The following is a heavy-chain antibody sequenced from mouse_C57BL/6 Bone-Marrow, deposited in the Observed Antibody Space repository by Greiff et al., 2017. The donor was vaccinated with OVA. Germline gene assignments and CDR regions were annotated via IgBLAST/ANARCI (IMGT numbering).Heavy chain of an antibody. CDR1: GYAFSSSW. Sequence: QVQLQQSGPELVKPGASVKISCKASGYAFSSSWMNWVKQRPGKGLEWIGRIYPGDGDTNYNGKFKGKATLTADTSSSTAYMQLSSLTAEDSAVYCCASGGTFAYWGQGTLVTVSA. CDR3: ASGGTFAY. D-gene: IGHD4-1*01. V-gene: IGHV1-82*01. CDR2: IYPGDGDT. J-gene: IGHJ3*01.